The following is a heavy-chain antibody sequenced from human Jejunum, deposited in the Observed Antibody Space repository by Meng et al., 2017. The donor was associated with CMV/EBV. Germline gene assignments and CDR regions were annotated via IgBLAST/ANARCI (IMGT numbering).Heavy chain of an antibody. CDR1: GGSVNNYA. V-gene: IGHV1-69*01. CDR3: ARGFSNGYQPFDY. J-gene: IGHJ4*02. Sequence: QAQFLESGAGVNEPGASVKVSGTTSGGSVNNYAINWVRQAPGQGLEWMGGIIPIFRTPQYAQKFQGRLTIPADGPTGTTFMELSSLTSDDTAIYYCARGFSNGYQPFDYWGQGTLVTVSS. CDR2: IIPIFRTP. D-gene: IGHD2-2*01.